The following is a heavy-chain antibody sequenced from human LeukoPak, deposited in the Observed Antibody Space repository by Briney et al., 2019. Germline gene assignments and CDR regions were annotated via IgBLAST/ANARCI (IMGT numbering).Heavy chain of an antibody. CDR2: IKEDGSEK. V-gene: IGHV3-7*01. Sequence: PGGSLRLSCAASGLTFSSYWMHWVRQAPGKGLEWVANIKEDGSEKYYVDSVKGRFTISRDNAKNSLYLQMNSLGAEDTAVYYCARALGSVSCHWGQGTLVTVSS. CDR1: GLTFSSYW. CDR3: ARALGSVSCH. J-gene: IGHJ4*02. D-gene: IGHD3-16*01.